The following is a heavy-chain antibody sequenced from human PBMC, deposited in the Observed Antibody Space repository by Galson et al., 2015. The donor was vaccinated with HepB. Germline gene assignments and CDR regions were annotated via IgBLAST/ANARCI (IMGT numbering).Heavy chain of an antibody. J-gene: IGHJ2*01. Sequence: SLRLSCAASGFTVSSNYMSWVRQAPGKGLEWVSVIYSGGSTYYADSVKGRFTISRDNSKNTLYLQMNSLRAEDTAVYYCARVESGWYFDLWGRGTLVTVSS. V-gene: IGHV3-66*01. CDR3: ARVESGWYFDL. CDR1: GFTVSSNY. CDR2: IYSGGST. D-gene: IGHD3-3*01.